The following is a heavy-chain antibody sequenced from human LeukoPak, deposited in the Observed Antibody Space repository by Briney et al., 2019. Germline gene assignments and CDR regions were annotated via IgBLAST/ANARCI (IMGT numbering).Heavy chain of an antibody. J-gene: IGHJ4*02. CDR3: ARDYKGLSEY. D-gene: IGHD1-1*01. V-gene: IGHV3-21*01. CDR2: ISSGSSYI. CDR1: GFTFSSYS. Sequence: PGVSLRLSCAASGFTFSSYSMNWVRQAPGKGLEWVSSISSGSSYIYYADSVKGRFTISRDNAKDSLYLHMNTLRAEDTAVYYCARDYKGLSEYWGQGTLVTVSS.